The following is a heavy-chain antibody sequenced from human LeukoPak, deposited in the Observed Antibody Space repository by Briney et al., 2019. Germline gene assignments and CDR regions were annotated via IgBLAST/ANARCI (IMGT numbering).Heavy chain of an antibody. CDR2: IYYSGST. V-gene: IGHV4-59*01. J-gene: IGHJ3*02. CDR1: GGSISSYY. Sequence: PSETLSLTCTVSGGSISSYYWSWIRQPPGKGLEWIGYIYYSGSTNYNPSLKSRVTISVDTSKNQFSLKLSSVTAADTAVYYWARGQGKTAFDIWGQGTMVTVSS. D-gene: IGHD3-10*01. CDR3: ARGQGKTAFDI.